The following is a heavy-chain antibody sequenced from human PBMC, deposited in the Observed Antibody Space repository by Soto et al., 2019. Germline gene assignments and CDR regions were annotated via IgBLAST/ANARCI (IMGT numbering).Heavy chain of an antibody. J-gene: IGHJ4*02. V-gene: IGHV3-7*05. D-gene: IGHD6-13*01. CDR2: IKQDGSEK. CDR3: ARDRGGSIAAAGSDY. CDR1: GFTFSSYG. Sequence: PAGSPRLSCAASGFTFSSYGISWVRQAPGKGLEWVANIKQDGSEKYYVETVKGRFTISRDNAKNSLYLQMNSLRAEDTAVYYCARDRGGSIAAAGSDYWGQGTLVTAPQ.